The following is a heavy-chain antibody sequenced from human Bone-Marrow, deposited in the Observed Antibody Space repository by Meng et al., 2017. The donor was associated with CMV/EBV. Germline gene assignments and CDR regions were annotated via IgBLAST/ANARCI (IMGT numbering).Heavy chain of an antibody. CDR1: GFTFSSYS. CDR3: ASNSGRLSRFDP. V-gene: IGHV3-7*01. Sequence: ETLSLTCAASGFTFSSYSMNWVRQAPGKGLEWVANIKQDGSGKHYVDSVKGRFTISRDNAKNSLYLQMNSLRAEDTAVYYCASNSGRLSRFDPWGQGTLVTVSS. D-gene: IGHD6-19*01. CDR2: IKQDGSGK. J-gene: IGHJ5*02.